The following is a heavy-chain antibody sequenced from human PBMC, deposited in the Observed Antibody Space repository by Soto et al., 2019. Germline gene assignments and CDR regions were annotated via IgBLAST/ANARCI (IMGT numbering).Heavy chain of an antibody. D-gene: IGHD1-26*01. CDR1: GFPFSDHA. CDR2: ITGRGDST. V-gene: IGHV3-23*01. CDR3: AKDLYVQPPSGWFDP. J-gene: IGHJ5*02. Sequence: PGGSLRLSCAASGFPFSDHAMHWVRQTPGKGLEWVSAITGRGDSTCYADSVKGRFTISRDNSKSTLYLQMMSLRAEDTAVYYCAKDLYVQPPSGWFDPWGQGTVVTVSS.